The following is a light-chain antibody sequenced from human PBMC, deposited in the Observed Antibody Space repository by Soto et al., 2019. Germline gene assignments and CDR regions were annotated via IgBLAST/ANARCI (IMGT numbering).Light chain of an antibody. Sequence: DIQMTQSPSSVTSSVKDRVTITCRASQDIITWLAWYQQKPGKAPNLLIYTASNLQSGVPSRFSGSGSGTHFTLTISSLQPEDFGTYYCQQTDSCLITFCQVTRLEIK. V-gene: IGKV1-12*01. CDR1: QDIITW. CDR3: QQTDSCLIT. CDR2: TAS. J-gene: IGKJ5*01.